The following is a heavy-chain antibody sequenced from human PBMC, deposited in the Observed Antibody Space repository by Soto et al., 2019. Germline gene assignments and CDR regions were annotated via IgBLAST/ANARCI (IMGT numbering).Heavy chain of an antibody. CDR2: IIPIFGTA. CDR1: GGTFSSYA. V-gene: IGHV1-69*13. J-gene: IGHJ4*02. CDR3: ARDSDTVMATVY. Sequence: GASVKVSCKASGGTFSSYAINWVRQAPGQGLEWMGGIIPIFGTATYAQQFQGRVTITADESTSTAYMELSSLRSEDTAVYYCARDSDTVMATVYWGQGTLVTVSS. D-gene: IGHD5-18*01.